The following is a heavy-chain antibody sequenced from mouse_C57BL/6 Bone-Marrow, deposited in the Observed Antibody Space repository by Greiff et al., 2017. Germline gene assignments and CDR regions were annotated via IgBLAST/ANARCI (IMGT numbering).Heavy chain of an antibody. J-gene: IGHJ2*01. CDR1: GFTFSSYA. CDR3: ARDLLCYYGFDY. Sequence: EVKVVESGGGLVKPGGSLKLSCAASGFTFSSYAMSWVRQTPEKRLEWVATISDGGSYTYYPDNVKGRFTISRDNAKNNLYLQMSHLKSEDTAMYYCARDLLCYYGFDYGGQGTTRTVSS. CDR2: ISDGGSYT. V-gene: IGHV5-4*01. D-gene: IGHD1-1*01.